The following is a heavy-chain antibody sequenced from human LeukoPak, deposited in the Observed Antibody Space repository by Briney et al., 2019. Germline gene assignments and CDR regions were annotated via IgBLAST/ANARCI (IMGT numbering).Heavy chain of an antibody. J-gene: IGHJ3*02. V-gene: IGHV1-69*05. D-gene: IGHD3-22*01. CDR2: IIPIFGTA. CDR1: GGTFSSYA. CDR3: ARGYYYDSSGPGVAFDI. Sequence: GASVKVSCEASGGTFSSYAISWVRQAPGQGLEWMGRIIPIFGTANYAQKFQGRVTITTDESTSTAYMELSSLRSEDTAVYYCARGYYYDSSGPGVAFDIWGQGTMVTVSS.